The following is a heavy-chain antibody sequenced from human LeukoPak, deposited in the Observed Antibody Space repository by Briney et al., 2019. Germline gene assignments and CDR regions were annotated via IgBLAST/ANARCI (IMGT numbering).Heavy chain of an antibody. CDR3: ARDKSNSNWFDP. D-gene: IGHD4-11*01. CDR1: GFTFSSYG. CDR2: IWYDGSNK. J-gene: IGHJ5*02. V-gene: IGHV3-33*01. Sequence: GGSLRLSCAASGFTFSSYGMHWVRQAPGKGLEWVAVIWYDGSNKYYADSVKGRFTISRDNSKNTLYLQMNSLRAGDTAVYYCARDKSNSNWFDPWGQGTLVTVSS.